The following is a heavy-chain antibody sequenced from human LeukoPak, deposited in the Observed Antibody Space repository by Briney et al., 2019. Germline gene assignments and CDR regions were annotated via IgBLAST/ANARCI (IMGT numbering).Heavy chain of an antibody. V-gene: IGHV4-59*12. D-gene: IGHD6-13*01. CDR2: IYYSGST. CDR1: GGSISSYY. J-gene: IGHJ4*02. CDR3: ARWQQQPYYFDY. Sequence: SETLSLTCTVSGGSISSYYWSWIRQPPGKGLEWIGYIYYSGSTNYNPSLKSRVTISVDTSKNQFSLKLSPVTAADTAVYYCARWQQQPYYFDYWGQGTLVTVSS.